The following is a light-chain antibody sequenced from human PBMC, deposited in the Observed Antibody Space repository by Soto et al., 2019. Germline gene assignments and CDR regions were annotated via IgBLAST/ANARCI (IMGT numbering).Light chain of an antibody. CDR3: QQYNNWPRT. Sequence: EIVMTQSPDTMSVSPGEGATLSCRASERISNNLAWYQQKRGQVPRLLIYGASTRATGIPDRFSGSGYGREFTLTITSLQSEDFAIYYCQQYNNWPRTFGQGTKVDIK. J-gene: IGKJ1*01. CDR1: ERISNN. V-gene: IGKV3-15*01. CDR2: GAS.